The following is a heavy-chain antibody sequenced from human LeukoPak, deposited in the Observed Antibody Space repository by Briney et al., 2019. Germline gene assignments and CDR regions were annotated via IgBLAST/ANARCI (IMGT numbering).Heavy chain of an antibody. V-gene: IGHV4-39*01. D-gene: IGHD1-14*01. J-gene: IGHJ4*02. CDR2: ISSSGKA. CDR3: ARFKGRTGFDY. Sequence: SETLSLTCAVSGGSLTTTDFDWAWIRQPPGQGFEWIATISSSGKAYSYPSLMSRVTISVDTSKNQFSLDVTSVTAADTGLFYCARFKGRTGFDYWGRGILVIVS. CDR1: GGSLTTTDFD.